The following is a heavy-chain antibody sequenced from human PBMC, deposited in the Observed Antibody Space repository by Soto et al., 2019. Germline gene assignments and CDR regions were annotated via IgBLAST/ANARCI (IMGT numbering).Heavy chain of an antibody. CDR2: VGGSGGGT. D-gene: IGHD6-13*01. Sequence: EVQLLESGGGLVQPGGSLRLSCAASGFTFSSYAMSWVRQAPGKGLEWVSTVGGSGGGTYYADSVKDRFTISRDTSKNTLYLQMNSLRAEDTAVYYCAKEVSKSSFFKDVWGQGTTVTVSS. CDR1: GFTFSSYA. CDR3: AKEVSKSSFFKDV. V-gene: IGHV3-23*01. J-gene: IGHJ6*02.